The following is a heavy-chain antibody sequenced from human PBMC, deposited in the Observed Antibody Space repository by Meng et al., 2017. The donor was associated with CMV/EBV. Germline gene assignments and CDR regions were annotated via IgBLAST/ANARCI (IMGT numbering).Heavy chain of an antibody. V-gene: IGHV3-20*04. CDR3: ARVRGGNSGWFDP. D-gene: IGHD4-23*01. Sequence: GESLKISCAASGFTFDDYGMSWVRQAPGKGLEWVSGINWNGGSTGYADSVKGQFTISRDNAKNSLYLQMNSLRAEDTALYYCARVRGGNSGWFDPWGQGTLVTVSS. CDR1: GFTFDDYG. J-gene: IGHJ5*02. CDR2: INWNGGST.